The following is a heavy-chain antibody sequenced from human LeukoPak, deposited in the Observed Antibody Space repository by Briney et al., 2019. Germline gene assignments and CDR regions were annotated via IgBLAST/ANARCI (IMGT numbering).Heavy chain of an antibody. J-gene: IGHJ5*02. Sequence: GRSLRLSCAASGFTFSTYGVHWVRQAPGKGLEWVAVIWYDGSNKYYADSVKGRFTISRDNPKNTVYLQMNSLRAEDTAVYYCARGLRDWFDPWGQGTLVTVSS. CDR3: ARGLRDWFDP. D-gene: IGHD2-21*02. CDR2: IWYDGSNK. V-gene: IGHV3-33*01. CDR1: GFTFSTYG.